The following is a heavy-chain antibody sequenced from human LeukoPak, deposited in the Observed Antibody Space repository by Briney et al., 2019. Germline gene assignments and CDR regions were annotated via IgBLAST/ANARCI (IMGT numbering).Heavy chain of an antibody. J-gene: IGHJ6*03. D-gene: IGHD3-3*01. Sequence: GGSLRLSCAASGFTFSSYWMSWVRQAPGKGLEWVANIKQDGSEKYYVDSVKGRFTISRDNAKNSLYLQMNSPRAEDTAVYYCAGDRGGYDFWSGYFYYYYMDVWGKGTTVTVSS. CDR3: AGDRGGYDFWSGYFYYYYMDV. CDR1: GFTFSSYW. V-gene: IGHV3-7*01. CDR2: IKQDGSEK.